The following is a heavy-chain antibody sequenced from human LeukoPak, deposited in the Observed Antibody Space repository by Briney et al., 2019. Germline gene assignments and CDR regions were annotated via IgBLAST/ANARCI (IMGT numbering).Heavy chain of an antibody. CDR1: GGSISSNDW. J-gene: IGHJ1*01. CDR2: VHNDGST. V-gene: IGHV4-4*02. Sequence: SGTLSLTCAVSGGSISSNDWWTWVRQSPGKGLEWIGEVHNDGSTKYNPSLKSRLTISVDKSKSQFSLNLSSVTAADTAVYYCARHSGGNFQHWGQGTLVTVSS. D-gene: IGHD1-26*01. CDR3: ARHSGGNFQH.